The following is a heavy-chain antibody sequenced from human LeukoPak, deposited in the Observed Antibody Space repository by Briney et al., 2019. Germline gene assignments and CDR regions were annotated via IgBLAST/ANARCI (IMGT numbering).Heavy chain of an antibody. CDR1: GFTFSSYA. V-gene: IGHV3-30-3*01. CDR2: ISYDGSNK. J-gene: IGHJ5*02. Sequence: GGSLRLSCAASGFTFSSYAMHWVRQAPGKGLEWVAVISYDGSNKYYADSVKGRFTISRDNSKNTLYLQMNSLRAEDTAVYYCARDWRVAASGWFDPWGQGTLVTVSS. CDR3: ARDWRVAASGWFDP. D-gene: IGHD6-13*01.